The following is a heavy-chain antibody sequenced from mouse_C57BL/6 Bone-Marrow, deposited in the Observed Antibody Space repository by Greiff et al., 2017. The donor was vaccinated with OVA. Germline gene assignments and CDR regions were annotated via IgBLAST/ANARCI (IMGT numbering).Heavy chain of an antibody. CDR1: GYSITSDY. CDR3: ARSYYGSSSHWYFDV. CDR2: ISYSGST. D-gene: IGHD1-1*01. Sequence: VQLQQSGPGLAKPSQTLSLTCSVTGYSITSDYWNWIRKFPGNKLEYMGYISYSGSTYYNPSLKSRISITRDTSKNQYYLQLNSVTTEDTATYYCARSYYGSSSHWYFDVWGTGTTVTVSS. V-gene: IGHV3-8*01. J-gene: IGHJ1*03.